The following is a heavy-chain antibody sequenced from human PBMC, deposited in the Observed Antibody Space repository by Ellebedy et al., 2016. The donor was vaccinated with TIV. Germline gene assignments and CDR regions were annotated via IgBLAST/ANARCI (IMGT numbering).Heavy chain of an antibody. V-gene: IGHV3-23*01. CDR2: IGTGGNT. CDR1: GFTFTTYA. J-gene: IGHJ4*02. Sequence: ESLKISCAASGFTFTTYAMHWVRQAPGKGLEWVSGIGTGGNTFYADSVRGRFTISRDNSKNTLYLQMNNLRAEDTAIYYCARGKSGTYIHHAFDCWGQGTLVTVSS. D-gene: IGHD1-14*01. CDR3: ARGKSGTYIHHAFDC.